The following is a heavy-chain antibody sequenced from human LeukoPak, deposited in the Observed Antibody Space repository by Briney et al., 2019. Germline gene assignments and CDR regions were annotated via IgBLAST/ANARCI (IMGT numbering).Heavy chain of an antibody. D-gene: IGHD3-22*01. CDR1: GFAFNYVW. Sequence: GGSLRLSCEASGFAFNYVWMNWVRQAPGKGLEWVGRIKSKINGETTEYAAPVKGRFTISRDDSKNTLYLGMNSLTTEDTAVYYCTKGLGSFDSSDFDDWGQGTLVTVSS. V-gene: IGHV3-15*07. CDR3: TKGLGSFDSSDFDD. J-gene: IGHJ4*02. CDR2: IKSKINGETT.